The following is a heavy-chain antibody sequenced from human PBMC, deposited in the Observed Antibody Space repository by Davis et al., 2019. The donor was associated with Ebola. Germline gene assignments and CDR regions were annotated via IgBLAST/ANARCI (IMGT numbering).Heavy chain of an antibody. CDR1: GYTFTSYY. Sequence: ASVKVSCKASGYTFTSYYMHWVRQAPGQGLEWMGIINPSGGSTSYAQKFQGRVTMTRDTSTSTVYMELSSLKASDTAMYYCARAELLEKGVVVRDGFDIWGQGTMVTVTS. CDR3: ARAELLEKGVVVRDGFDI. J-gene: IGHJ3*02. V-gene: IGHV1-46*01. CDR2: INPSGGST. D-gene: IGHD3-3*01.